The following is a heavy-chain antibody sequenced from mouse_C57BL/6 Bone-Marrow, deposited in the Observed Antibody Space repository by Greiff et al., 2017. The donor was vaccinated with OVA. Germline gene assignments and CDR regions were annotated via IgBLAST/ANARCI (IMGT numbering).Heavy chain of an antibody. V-gene: IGHV5-17*01. CDR1: GFTFSDYG. J-gene: IGHJ3*01. CDR3: ARPGLYYGNDLAWFAY. CDR2: ISSGSSTI. D-gene: IGHD2-2*01. Sequence: EVKLVESGGGLVKPGGSLKLSCAASGFTFSDYGMHWVRQAPEKGLEWVAYISSGSSTIYYAATVKGRFTISRDNAKNTLFLQMTSLRSEDTAMYYCARPGLYYGNDLAWFAYWGQGTLVTVSA.